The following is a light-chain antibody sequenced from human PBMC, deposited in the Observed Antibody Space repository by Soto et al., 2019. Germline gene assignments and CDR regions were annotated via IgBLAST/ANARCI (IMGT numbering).Light chain of an antibody. CDR2: EVS. CDR1: STDVGGYNY. V-gene: IGLV2-14*01. CDR3: SSYTSSSNVV. Sequence: QSALTQPASVSGSPGQSITISCTGTSTDVGGYNYVSWYQELPGKAPKLMIYEVSNRPSGVSNRFSGSKSGDTASLTISGLQAEDEADYYCSSYTSSSNVVFGGGTKVTFL. J-gene: IGLJ2*01.